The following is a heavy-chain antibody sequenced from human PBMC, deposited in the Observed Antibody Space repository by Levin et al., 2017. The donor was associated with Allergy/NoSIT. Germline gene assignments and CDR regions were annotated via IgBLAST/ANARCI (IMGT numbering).Heavy chain of an antibody. D-gene: IGHD2-2*01. CDR1: GFTFSRYW. J-gene: IGHJ4*02. CDR3: ARDSDYASDY. CDR2: IKQDGSEK. V-gene: IGHV3-7*01. Sequence: GSLKISCAASGFTFSRYWMSWVRQAPGKGLEWVANIKQDGSEKYYVDSVKGRFTISKDNAKNSLYLQMNSLRAEDTAVYYCARDSDYASDYWGQGTLVTVSS.